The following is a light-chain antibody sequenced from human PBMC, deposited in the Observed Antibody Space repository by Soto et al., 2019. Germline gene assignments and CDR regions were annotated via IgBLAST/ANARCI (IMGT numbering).Light chain of an antibody. CDR2: DDS. CDR3: QVWGSSSDHYV. Sequence: SYELTQPPSVSVAPGQTARITCGGNNIGSKSVHWYQQKPGQAPVLVVYDDSDRPPGIPERFSGSNSGNTATLTISRVEAGDEADYYCQVWGSSSDHYVFGTGTKVTVL. CDR1: NIGSKS. J-gene: IGLJ1*01. V-gene: IGLV3-21*02.